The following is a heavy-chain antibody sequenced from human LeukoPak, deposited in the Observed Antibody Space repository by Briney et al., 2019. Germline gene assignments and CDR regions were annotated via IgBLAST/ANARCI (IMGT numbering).Heavy chain of an antibody. V-gene: IGHV4-59*01. J-gene: IGHJ3*02. D-gene: IGHD3-16*01. Sequence: SETLSLTCTVSGGSISSYYWSWIRQPPGKGLEWIGYIYYSGSTNYNPSLKSRVTISVDTSKNQFSLKLSSVTAADTAVYYCARESNRVWAPEAFDIWGQGTMVTVSS. CDR1: GGSISSYY. CDR3: ARESNRVWAPEAFDI. CDR2: IYYSGST.